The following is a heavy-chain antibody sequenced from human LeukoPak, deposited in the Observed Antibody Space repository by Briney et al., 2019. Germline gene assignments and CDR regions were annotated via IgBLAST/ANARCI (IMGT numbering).Heavy chain of an antibody. V-gene: IGHV3-7*05. Sequence: SLRLSCAASGFTFSSYWMTWVRRAPGKGLEWVANIKQDGSEQYYVDSVRGRFTISRDNAQNSLFLQMNSLRVEDTAVYYCAGGQGWLLDYWGQGALVTVSS. CDR3: AGGQGWLLDY. J-gene: IGHJ4*02. D-gene: IGHD2-15*01. CDR1: GFTFSSYW. CDR2: IKQDGSEQ.